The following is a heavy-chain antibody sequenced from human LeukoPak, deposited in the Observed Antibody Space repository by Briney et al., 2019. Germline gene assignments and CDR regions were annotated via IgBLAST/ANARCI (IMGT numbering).Heavy chain of an antibody. CDR3: ARDDDYVWGSYRPNGMDV. CDR1: GFTFSSYG. V-gene: IGHV3-33*01. D-gene: IGHD3-16*02. CDR2: IWYDGSNK. Sequence: GGSLRLSCAASGFTFSSYGMHWVRQAPGKGLEWVAVIWYDGSNKYYPDSVQGRFTISRDNSKNTLYLQVNSLRAEDTAVYYCARDDDYVWGSYRPNGMDVWGQGTTVTVSS. J-gene: IGHJ6*02.